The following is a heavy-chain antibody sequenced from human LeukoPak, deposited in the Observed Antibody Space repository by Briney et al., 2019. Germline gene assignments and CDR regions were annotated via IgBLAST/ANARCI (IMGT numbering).Heavy chain of an antibody. J-gene: IGHJ4*02. D-gene: IGHD3-16*02. CDR1: GYTFTGYC. Sequence: ASVKVSCKACGYTFTGYCMHWVRQAPGKGRELMGRINPNSGGTNYAQKFQGRVTMTRDTSISTAYMELSWLRSDDTAVYYCARDYPYVWGSYRYSDYWGQGTLVTFSS. CDR2: INPNSGGT. V-gene: IGHV1-2*06. CDR3: ARDYPYVWGSYRYSDY.